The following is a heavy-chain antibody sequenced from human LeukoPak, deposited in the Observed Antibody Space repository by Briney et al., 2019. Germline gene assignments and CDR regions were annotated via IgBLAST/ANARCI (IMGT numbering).Heavy chain of an antibody. J-gene: IGHJ4*02. CDR2: IRYDGSNK. CDR3: AKDPGAHDKHFDH. Sequence: GGSLRLSCAASGFTFSSFAMHWVRQAPGKGLEWVAYIRYDGSNKSYADSVKGRFTISRDSSKNTLYLQMNSLRAENTAVYYCAKDPGAHDKHFDHWGQGTLVTVSS. D-gene: IGHD3-10*01. CDR1: GFTFSSFA. V-gene: IGHV3-30*02.